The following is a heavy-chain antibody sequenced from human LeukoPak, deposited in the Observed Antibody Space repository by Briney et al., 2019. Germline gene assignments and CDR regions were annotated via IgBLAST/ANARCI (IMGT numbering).Heavy chain of an antibody. Sequence: GGSLRLSCAVSGFTFTSYWIHWVRQAPGKGLVWVSRINGDGSNTSYADSVKGRFTISRDNAKNTLYLQMNSLRAEDMAVYYCARASRGYSYGAFDYWGQGTLVTVSS. J-gene: IGHJ4*02. CDR2: INGDGSNT. CDR1: GFTFTSYW. D-gene: IGHD5-18*01. CDR3: ARASRGYSYGAFDY. V-gene: IGHV3-74*01.